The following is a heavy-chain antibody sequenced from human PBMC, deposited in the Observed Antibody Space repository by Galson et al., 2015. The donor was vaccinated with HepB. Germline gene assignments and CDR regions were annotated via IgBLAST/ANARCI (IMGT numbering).Heavy chain of an antibody. CDR2: ISSTSSYI. Sequence: SLRLSCAASGFAFTSYRMSWVRQAPGKGLEWVSSISSTSSYISYGDSVKGRFTISRDNAENTLFLQMNSLRAEDTAVYYCARVLRSSGNYPHDYWGQGTLVTVSS. V-gene: IGHV3-21*01. D-gene: IGHD1-26*01. CDR1: GFAFTSYR. J-gene: IGHJ4*02. CDR3: ARVLRSSGNYPHDY.